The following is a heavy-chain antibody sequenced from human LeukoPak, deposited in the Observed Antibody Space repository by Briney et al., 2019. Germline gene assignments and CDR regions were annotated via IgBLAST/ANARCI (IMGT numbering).Heavy chain of an antibody. CDR3: ARGSKAAPGTFDY. J-gene: IGHJ4*02. D-gene: IGHD6-13*01. CDR1: GGSISNYY. CDR2: IYYTGST. V-gene: IGHV4-59*01. Sequence: PSETLSLTCTVSGGSISNYYWSWIRQPPGKGLEWIGYIYYTGSTDYNPSLKSRVAIPVDTSKNQFSLKLSSVTAADTAVYYCARGSKAAPGTFDYWGQGTLVTVSS.